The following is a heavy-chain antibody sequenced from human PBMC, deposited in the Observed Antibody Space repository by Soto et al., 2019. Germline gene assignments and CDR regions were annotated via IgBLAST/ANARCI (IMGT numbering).Heavy chain of an antibody. J-gene: IGHJ5*02. CDR2: ISYDGSNK. Sequence: SLRLSCAASGFTFSSYGMHWVRQAPGKGLEWVAVISYDGSNKYYADSVKGRVTISVDRSKNQFSLKLSSVTAADTAVYYCARAPHLLWFGELKWFDPWGQGTLVTVSS. V-gene: IGHV3-30*03. CDR1: GFTFSSYG. CDR3: ARAPHLLWFGELKWFDP. D-gene: IGHD3-10*01.